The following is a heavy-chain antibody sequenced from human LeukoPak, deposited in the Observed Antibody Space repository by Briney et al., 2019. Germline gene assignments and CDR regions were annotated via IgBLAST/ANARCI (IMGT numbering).Heavy chain of an antibody. Sequence: SETLSLTCAVYGGSFSGYYWSWIRQPPGKGLEWIGRIYTSGSTNYNPSLKSRVTMSVDTSKNQFSLKLSSVTAADTAVYYCARGCSSTSCYEGAFDIWGQGTMVTVSS. CDR3: ARGCSSTSCYEGAFDI. CDR2: IYTSGST. J-gene: IGHJ3*02. V-gene: IGHV4-59*10. D-gene: IGHD2-2*01. CDR1: GGSFSGYY.